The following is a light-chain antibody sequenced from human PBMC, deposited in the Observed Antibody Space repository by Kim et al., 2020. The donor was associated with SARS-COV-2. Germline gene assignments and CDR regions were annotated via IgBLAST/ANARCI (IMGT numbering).Light chain of an antibody. V-gene: IGKV2-30*02. CDR2: QIS. J-gene: IGKJ1*01. CDR1: QSLVHANGNTY. Sequence: DVVMTQSPLSLPVTLGQPASISCRSSQSLVHANGNTYLTWFQQRPGQSPRRLIYQISNRDSGVPDRFSGSGSGTDFTLKISRVEAEDVGIYYYCMQGTGWPWTFGQGTKVDIK. CDR3: MQGTGWPWT.